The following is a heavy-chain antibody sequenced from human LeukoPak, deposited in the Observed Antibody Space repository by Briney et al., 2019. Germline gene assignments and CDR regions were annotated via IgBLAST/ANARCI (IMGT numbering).Heavy chain of an antibody. Sequence: GGSLRLSCAASGFTFSVYEMHWVRQAPGKGLEWVSYISSSSSYIYYADSVKGRFTISRDNAKNSLYLQMNSLRAEDTAVYYCARDKGFGELLPDYWGQGTLVTVSS. CDR2: ISSSSSYI. CDR1: GFTFSVYE. J-gene: IGHJ4*02. D-gene: IGHD3-10*01. CDR3: ARDKGFGELLPDY. V-gene: IGHV3-21*05.